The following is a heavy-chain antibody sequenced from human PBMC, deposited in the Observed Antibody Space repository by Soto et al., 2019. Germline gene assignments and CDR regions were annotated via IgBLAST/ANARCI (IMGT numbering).Heavy chain of an antibody. V-gene: IGHV3-23*01. J-gene: IGHJ1*01. D-gene: IGHD1-26*01. CDR3: ARDPNSGSYYAEYFQH. Sequence: GGSLRLSCAASGFTFSSYAMSWVRQAPGKGLEWVSAISGSGGSTYYADSVKGRFTISRDNSKNTLYLQMNSLRAEDTAVYYCARDPNSGSYYAEYFQHWGQGTLVTVSS. CDR1: GFTFSSYA. CDR2: ISGSGGST.